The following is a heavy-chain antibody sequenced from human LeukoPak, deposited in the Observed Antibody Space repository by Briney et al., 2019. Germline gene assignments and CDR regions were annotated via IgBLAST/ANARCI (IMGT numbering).Heavy chain of an antibody. D-gene: IGHD3-22*01. CDR3: ARVDYYDSSGYYPYYYYYMDV. Sequence: SQTLSLTCTVSGGSISSGSYYWSWIRQPAGTGLEWIGRIYTSGSTNYNPSLKSRVTISVDTSKNQFSLKLSSVTAADTAVYYCARVDYYDSSGYYPYYYYYMDVWGKGTTVTVSS. CDR2: IYTSGST. V-gene: IGHV4-61*02. J-gene: IGHJ6*03. CDR1: GGSISSGSYY.